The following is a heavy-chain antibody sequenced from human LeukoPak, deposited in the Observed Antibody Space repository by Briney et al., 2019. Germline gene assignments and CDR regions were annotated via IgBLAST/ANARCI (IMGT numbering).Heavy chain of an antibody. CDR3: ATALMTTNDY. V-gene: IGHV3-23*01. D-gene: IGHD4-17*01. Sequence: GGSLRLSCAASGFTFTTYAINWVRLAPGKGLEWVSSISGSGGRTDYADSVKGRFTISRDNSKNTLYLQMNSLRAEDTAVYYCATALMTTNDYWGQGTLVTVSS. J-gene: IGHJ4*02. CDR2: ISGSGGRT. CDR1: GFTFTTYA.